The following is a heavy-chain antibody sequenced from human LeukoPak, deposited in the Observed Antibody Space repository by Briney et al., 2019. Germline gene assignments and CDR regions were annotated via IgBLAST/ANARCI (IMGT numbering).Heavy chain of an antibody. Sequence: GGSLRLSCAASGFTFSSYAMSWVRQAPGKGLEWVSAISGSGGSTYYADSVKGRFTISRDNSKNTLYLQMNSLRAEDTAVYYCARVTSADSGYGYYFDYWGQGTLVTVSS. CDR1: GFTFSSYA. V-gene: IGHV3-23*01. CDR3: ARVTSADSGYGYYFDY. J-gene: IGHJ4*02. CDR2: ISGSGGST. D-gene: IGHD2-15*01.